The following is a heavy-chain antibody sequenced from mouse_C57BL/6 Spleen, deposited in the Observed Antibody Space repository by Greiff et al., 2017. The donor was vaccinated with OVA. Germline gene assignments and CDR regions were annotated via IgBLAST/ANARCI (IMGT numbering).Heavy chain of an antibody. CDR2: INPGSGGT. V-gene: IGHV1-54*01. J-gene: IGHJ2*01. CDR3: ARGGYGYYFDY. Sequence: QVQLQQSGAELVRPGTSVKVSCKASGYAFTNYLIEWVKQRPGQGLEWIGVINPGSGGTNYNEKFKGKGTLTADKSSSTAYMQLSSLTSEDSAVYFCARGGYGYYFDYWGQGTTLTVSS. CDR1: GYAFTNYL. D-gene: IGHD1-2*01.